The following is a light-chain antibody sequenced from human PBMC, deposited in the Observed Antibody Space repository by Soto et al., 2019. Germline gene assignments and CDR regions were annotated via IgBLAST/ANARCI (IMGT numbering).Light chain of an antibody. CDR1: SSNIGNNY. J-gene: IGLJ2*01. CDR3: GTWDSSLSAVVV. CDR2: DNN. Sequence: QSVLTQPPSVSAAPGQKVTISFSGSSSNIGNNYVAWYQQLPGTAPKLLIYDNNKRPSGIPDRFSGSKSGTSATLGITGLQTGYEADYYCGTWDSSLSAVVVFGGGTKLAVL. V-gene: IGLV1-51*01.